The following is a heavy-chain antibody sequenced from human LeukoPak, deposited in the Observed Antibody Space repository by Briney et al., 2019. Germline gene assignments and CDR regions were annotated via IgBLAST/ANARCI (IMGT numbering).Heavy chain of an antibody. V-gene: IGHV4-34*01. CDR3: ARGQPPRDAFDI. CDR1: GGSFSGYY. CDR2: INHSGST. D-gene: IGHD6-13*01. J-gene: IGHJ3*02. Sequence: PSETPSLTCAVYGGSFSGYYWSWIRQPPGKGLEWIGEINHSGSTNYNPSLKSRVTISVDTSKNQFSLKLSSVTAADTAVYYCARGQPPRDAFDIWGQGTMVTVSS.